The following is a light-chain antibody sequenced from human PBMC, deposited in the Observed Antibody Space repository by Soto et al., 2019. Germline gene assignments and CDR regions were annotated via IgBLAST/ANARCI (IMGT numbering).Light chain of an antibody. J-gene: IGLJ3*02. Sequence: QAVVTQPPSASGTPGQRVTISCSGSDSSIGRNTVNWYQHLPRTAPKLLIYTNNQRPSGVPDRFSGSKSGTSASLAISGLQSEDEADYYCAAWDDSLNGPVFGGGTKLTVL. V-gene: IGLV1-44*01. CDR2: TNN. CDR3: AAWDDSLNGPV. CDR1: DSSIGRNT.